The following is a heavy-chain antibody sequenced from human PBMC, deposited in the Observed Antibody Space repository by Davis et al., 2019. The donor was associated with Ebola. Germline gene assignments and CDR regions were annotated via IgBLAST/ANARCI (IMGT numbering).Heavy chain of an antibody. V-gene: IGHV3-33*01. CDR3: ARDRGSSWYLFDP. CDR2: IWYDGSNK. J-gene: IGHJ5*02. CDR1: GFTFSSYG. D-gene: IGHD6-13*01. Sequence: PGGSLRLSCAASGFTFSSYGMHWVRQAPGKGLEWVAVIWYDGSNKYYADSVKGRFTISRDNAKNSLYLQMNSLRAEDTAVYYCARDRGSSWYLFDPWGQGTLVTVSS.